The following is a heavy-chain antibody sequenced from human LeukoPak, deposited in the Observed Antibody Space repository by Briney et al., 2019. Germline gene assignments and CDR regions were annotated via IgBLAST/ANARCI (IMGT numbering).Heavy chain of an antibody. CDR3: ARSALEVYHSSGFYST. V-gene: IGHV4-59*08. CDR2: IHYSGST. J-gene: IGHJ4*02. Sequence: SETLSLTCTVSGGRITTYYWTWFRQPPGKGLEWIGYIHYSGSTNYNPSLKGRVTISADSSKNQISLKLISVTAADTAVFYCARSALEVYHSSGFYSTWGQGTLVTVSS. CDR1: GGRITTYY. D-gene: IGHD3-22*01.